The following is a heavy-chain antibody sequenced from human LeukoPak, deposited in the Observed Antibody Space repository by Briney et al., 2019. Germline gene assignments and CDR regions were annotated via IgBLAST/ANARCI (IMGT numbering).Heavy chain of an antibody. CDR2: IYTSGST. V-gene: IGHV4-61*02. CDR1: GGSISSGSYY. J-gene: IGHJ5*02. D-gene: IGHD4-17*01. CDR3: ARDDYGDYGVWFDP. Sequence: PPQTLSLTCTVSGGSISSGSYYWSWIRQPAGKGLEWIGRIYTSGSTNYNPSLKSRVTISVDTSKNQFSLKLSSVTAADTAVYYCARDDYGDYGVWFDPWGQGTLVTVSS.